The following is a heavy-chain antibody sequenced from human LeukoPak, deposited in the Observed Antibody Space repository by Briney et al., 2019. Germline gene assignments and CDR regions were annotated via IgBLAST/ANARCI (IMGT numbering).Heavy chain of an antibody. CDR2: IYSSGST. CDR1: GASISAFH. CDR3: ARKDGDY. V-gene: IGHV4-4*07. J-gene: IGHJ4*02. Sequence: SETLSLTCTVPGASISAFHWTWFRQPAGKGLEWIGLIYSSGSTLFNPSLKSRVAMSVDLTKNQLSLKLTSVTAADTAMYYCARKDGDYWGRGTLVTVSS.